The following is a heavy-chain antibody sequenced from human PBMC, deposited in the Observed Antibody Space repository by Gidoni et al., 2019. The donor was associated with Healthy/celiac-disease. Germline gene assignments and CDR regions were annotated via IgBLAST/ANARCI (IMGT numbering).Heavy chain of an antibody. CDR2: ISTYNANT. Sequence: QVQLVQSGDEVKKPGASVKVSCKASGYTFTSYGISWVRQAPGQGLEWMGWISTYNANTNYPQNLQGRVTMTTDTSTSTAYMELRSLRSDDTAVYYCARDWGYCTNGVCYAYIWGQGTMVTVSS. CDR3: ARDWGYCTNGVCYAYI. V-gene: IGHV1-18*04. CDR1: GYTFTSYG. J-gene: IGHJ3*02. D-gene: IGHD2-8*01.